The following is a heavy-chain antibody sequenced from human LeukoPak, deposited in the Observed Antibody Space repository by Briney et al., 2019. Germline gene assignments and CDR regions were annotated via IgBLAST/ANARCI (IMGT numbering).Heavy chain of an antibody. Sequence: GGSLRLSCAASGFTFSRYTMNWVRQAPGKGLEWVSSISSSRSYIYYADSVKGRFTISRDNAKNSLYLQMNSLRAEDTAVYYCARDLGYSGYDRVFDYWGQGTLVTVSS. CDR1: GFTFSRYT. J-gene: IGHJ4*02. V-gene: IGHV3-21*01. D-gene: IGHD5-12*01. CDR3: ARDLGYSGYDRVFDY. CDR2: ISSSRSYI.